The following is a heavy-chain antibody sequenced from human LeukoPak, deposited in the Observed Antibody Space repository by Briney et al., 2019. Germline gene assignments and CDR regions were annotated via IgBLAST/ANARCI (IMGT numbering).Heavy chain of an antibody. Sequence: SETLSLTCTVSGYSLSSGYYWGWIRQPPGKGLEGVGSIYHSGSTYYNPSLKSRVTIPVDTSKNQFYLKLSSVAAADTGVYYCVIVGGYSYGLYYFDYWGQGTLGTGSP. CDR1: GYSLSSGYY. CDR2: IYHSGST. D-gene: IGHD5-18*01. J-gene: IGHJ4*02. CDR3: VIVGGYSYGLYYFDY. V-gene: IGHV4-38-2*02.